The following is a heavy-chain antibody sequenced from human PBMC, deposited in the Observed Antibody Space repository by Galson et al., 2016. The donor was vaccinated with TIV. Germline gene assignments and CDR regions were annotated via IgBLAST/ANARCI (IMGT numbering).Heavy chain of an antibody. Sequence: SLRLSCAASGFSVSYKHMIWVRQSPGKGLEWVSLIYSNDNIYYADSVKGRFTISRDTSKNTLYLQMSSLRAEDTAVYYCAREGRGSAYPNNFDHWGQGTLVSVSS. CDR3: AREGRGSAYPNNFDH. CDR2: IYSNDNI. V-gene: IGHV3-53*01. CDR1: GFSVSYKH. J-gene: IGHJ4*02. D-gene: IGHD2-15*01.